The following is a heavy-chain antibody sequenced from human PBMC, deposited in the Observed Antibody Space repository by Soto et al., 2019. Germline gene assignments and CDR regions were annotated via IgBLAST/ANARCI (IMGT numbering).Heavy chain of an antibody. J-gene: IGHJ4*02. CDR2: MWYDGSNK. Sequence: QVQLVESGGGVVQPGRSLRLSCAASGFTFSNYGMHWVRQAPGKGLEWVAVMWYDGSNKYYADSVKGRFTISRDTSKNSLFRQMNILIAEDTAVYYCSRVRIAAAGTACFDYWGQGTLVTVSS. V-gene: IGHV3-33*01. CDR1: GFTFSNYG. D-gene: IGHD6-13*01. CDR3: SRVRIAAAGTACFDY.